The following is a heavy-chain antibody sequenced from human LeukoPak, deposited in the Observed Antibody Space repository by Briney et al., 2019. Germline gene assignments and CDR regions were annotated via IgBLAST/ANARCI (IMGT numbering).Heavy chain of an antibody. CDR3: ATGGIAVAGTGNWFDP. CDR1: GYTLTELS. D-gene: IGHD6-19*01. CDR2: FDPEDGET. J-gene: IGHJ5*02. V-gene: IGHV1-24*01. Sequence: ASVKVSFKVSGYTLTELSMHWVRPAPGKGLGWMGGFDPEDGETIYAQKFPGRVTMTEDTSTDTAYMELSSLRSEDTAVYYCATGGIAVAGTGNWFDPWGQGTLVTVSS.